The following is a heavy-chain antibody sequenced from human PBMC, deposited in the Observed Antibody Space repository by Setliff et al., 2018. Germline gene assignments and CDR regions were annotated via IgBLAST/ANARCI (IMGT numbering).Heavy chain of an antibody. V-gene: IGHV4-4*02. Sequence: PGGSLRLSCAASGFTFSSYWWSWVRQPPGKGLEWIGEIYHDGNDKYTPSVHYSPSLKSRVTISIDKSNNQFSLKLTSMTAADTAVYYCAKGGGRYHSDSWGQGILVTVSS. D-gene: IGHD1-1*01. CDR2: IYHDGND. CDR3: AKGGGRYHSDS. J-gene: IGHJ4*02. CDR1: GFTFSSYW.